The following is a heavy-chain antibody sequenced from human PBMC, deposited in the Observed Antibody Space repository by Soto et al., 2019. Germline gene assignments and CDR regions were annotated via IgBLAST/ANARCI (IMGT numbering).Heavy chain of an antibody. J-gene: IGHJ4*02. CDR2: ISGSGGST. Sequence: EVQLLESGGGLVQPGGSLRLSCAAPGFTFSTYAMSWVRQAPGKGLEWVSAISGSGGSTYYADSVKGRFTISRDNSKNTLYLQMDSLRVEDTAISYCAKDRVVPPAILDDWGQGTLVIVSS. CDR3: AKDRVVPPAILDD. V-gene: IGHV3-23*01. CDR1: GFTFSTYA. D-gene: IGHD2-2*02.